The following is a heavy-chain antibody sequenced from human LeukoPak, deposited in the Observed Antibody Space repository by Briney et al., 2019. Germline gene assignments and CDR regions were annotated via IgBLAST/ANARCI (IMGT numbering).Heavy chain of an antibody. V-gene: IGHV3-30*02. CDR1: GFSFSSYG. CDR3: AKPHFDD. CDR2: IRYDGSNK. J-gene: IGHJ4*02. Sequence: PGGSLRLSCAASGFSFSSYGMHWVRQAPGKGLEWVAFIRYDGSNKYYADSVKGRFTISRDNSKNTLHLQMNSLRAGDTAVYYCAKPHFDDWGQGTLVTVSS.